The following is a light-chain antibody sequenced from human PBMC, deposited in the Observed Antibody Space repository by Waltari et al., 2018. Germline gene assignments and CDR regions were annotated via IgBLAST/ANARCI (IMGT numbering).Light chain of an antibody. CDR2: LGS. Sequence: DIVMTQSPLSLPVTPGEPASISCRSSQSLLHTNGYNYLDWYLQKPGQSPQLLIYLGSNRASGVPARFSGSGSGTDFTLQISRVEAEDVGVYYCMQALHTPRFTFGPGTKVDIK. CDR1: QSLLHTNGYNY. J-gene: IGKJ3*01. CDR3: MQALHTPRFT. V-gene: IGKV2-28*01.